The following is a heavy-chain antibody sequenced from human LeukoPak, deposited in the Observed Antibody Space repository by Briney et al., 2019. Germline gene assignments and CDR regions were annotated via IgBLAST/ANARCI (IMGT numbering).Heavy chain of an antibody. V-gene: IGHV5-51*01. CDR2: IYPGDSDT. J-gene: IGHJ6*03. CDR1: GYTFTSYW. Sequence: GESLKISCQGSGYTFTSYWIGWVRQMPGKGLKWMGIIYPGDSDTRYSPSFQGQVTISADKSINTAYLKWSSLKALDTAMYYCVRRTDYYMDVWGKGTTVTVSS. CDR3: VRRTDYYMDV.